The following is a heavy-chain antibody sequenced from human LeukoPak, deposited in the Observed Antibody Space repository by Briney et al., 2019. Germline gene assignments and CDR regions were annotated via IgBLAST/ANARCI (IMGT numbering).Heavy chain of an antibody. Sequence: GGSLRLSCAASGFTFSSYAMSWVRQAPGKGLEWVSAISGSGGSTYYADSVKGRFTISRDNSRNTLYLQMNSLRAEDTAVYYCAKEVVATTSYNWFDPWGQGTLVTVSS. CDR3: AKEVVATTSYNWFDP. CDR2: ISGSGGST. V-gene: IGHV3-23*01. D-gene: IGHD5-12*01. CDR1: GFTFSSYA. J-gene: IGHJ5*02.